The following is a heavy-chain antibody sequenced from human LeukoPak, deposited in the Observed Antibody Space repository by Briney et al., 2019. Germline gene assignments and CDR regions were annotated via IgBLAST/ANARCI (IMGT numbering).Heavy chain of an antibody. J-gene: IGHJ6*03. CDR3: ARHGPRGELNHYYYMDV. CDR1: GDSINNGGLS. V-gene: IGHV4-61*02. D-gene: IGHD1-26*01. Sequence: PSQTLSLTCTVSGDSINNGGLSWNWIRQSAGKRLEWIGRISGSGSTSYNPSLKSRVIISTDTSKSQFSLKMTSVTAADTAVYYCARHGPRGELNHYYYMDVWGKGTTVTVSS. CDR2: ISGSGST.